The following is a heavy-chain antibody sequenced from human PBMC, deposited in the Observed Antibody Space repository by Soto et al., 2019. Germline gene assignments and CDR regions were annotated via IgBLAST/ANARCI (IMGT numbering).Heavy chain of an antibody. CDR1: GFTFSSYA. D-gene: IGHD3-10*01. Sequence: AGGSLRLSCAASGFTFSSYAMHWVRQAPGKGLEWVAVISHDGSNKYYADSVKGRFTISRDNSKNTLYLQMNSLRAEDTAVYYCARPRGSGSYYKGYYGMDVWGQGTTVTVSS. CDR3: ARPRGSGSYYKGYYGMDV. CDR2: ISHDGSNK. J-gene: IGHJ6*02. V-gene: IGHV3-30-3*01.